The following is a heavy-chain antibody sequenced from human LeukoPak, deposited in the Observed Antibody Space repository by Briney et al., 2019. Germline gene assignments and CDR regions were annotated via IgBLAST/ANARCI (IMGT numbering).Heavy chain of an antibody. D-gene: IGHD2-21*02. CDR2: ISGSGGST. CDR3: AKDLSCGGDCFRFDY. V-gene: IGHV3-23*01. CDR1: GFTFSSYA. J-gene: IGHJ4*02. Sequence: PGGSLRLSCAASGFTFSSYAMSWVRQAPEKGLEWVSAISGSGGSTYYADSVKGRFTISRDNSKNTLYLQMNSLRAEDTAVYYCAKDLSCGGDCFRFDYWGQGTLVTVSS.